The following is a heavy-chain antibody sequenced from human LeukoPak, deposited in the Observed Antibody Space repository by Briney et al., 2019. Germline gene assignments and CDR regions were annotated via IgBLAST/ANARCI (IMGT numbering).Heavy chain of an antibody. V-gene: IGHV3-21*01. CDR2: ISSSSSYI. D-gene: IGHD3-10*01. Sequence: PGGSLRLSCAASGFTFSSYSMNWVRQAPGKGLEWVSSISSSSSYIYYADSVKSRFTISRDNAKNSLYLQMNSLRAEDTAVYYCARAPGVGFGDYYYGMDVWGQGTTVTVSS. CDR1: GFTFSSYS. J-gene: IGHJ6*02. CDR3: ARAPGVGFGDYYYGMDV.